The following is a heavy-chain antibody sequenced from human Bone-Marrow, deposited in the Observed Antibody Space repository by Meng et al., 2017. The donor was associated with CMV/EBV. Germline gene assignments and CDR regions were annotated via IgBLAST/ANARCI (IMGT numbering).Heavy chain of an antibody. V-gene: IGHV4-59*01. CDR3: VRAPRVRGAPFDY. J-gene: IGHJ4*02. CDR2: IYYSGST. CDR1: GGSISSYY. Sequence: SETLSLTCTVSGGSISSYYWSWIRQPPGKGLEWIGYIYYSGSTNYNPSLKSRVTTSVDTSKNQFSLKLSSVTAADTAVYYCVRAPRVRGAPFDYWGQGTLVTVSS. D-gene: IGHD3-10*01.